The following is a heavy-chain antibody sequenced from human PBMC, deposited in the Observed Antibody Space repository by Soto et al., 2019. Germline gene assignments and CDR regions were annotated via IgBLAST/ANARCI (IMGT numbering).Heavy chain of an antibody. CDR3: AKDPSSVLVMENYFDY. CDR2: ISGSSTST. Sequence: EVQLSGSGGGLVQPGGSLRLSCAASGFTFSSYAMSWVRQAPGKGLEWVSAISGSSTSTYYADSVKGRFTISRDNSNNTLYLQMNSLRAKDTAVYYCAKDPSSVLVMENYFDYWGQGTLVTVSS. J-gene: IGHJ4*02. CDR1: GFTFSSYA. D-gene: IGHD2-21*01. V-gene: IGHV3-23*01.